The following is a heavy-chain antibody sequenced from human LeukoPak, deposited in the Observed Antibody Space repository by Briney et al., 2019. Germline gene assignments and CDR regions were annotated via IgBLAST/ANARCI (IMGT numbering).Heavy chain of an antibody. CDR3: ARAPDIVVVPAAVRFFDY. V-gene: IGHV4-31*03. CDR1: GGSISSGGYY. CDR2: IYYSGST. Sequence: SQTLSLTCTVSGGSISSGGYYWSWIRQHPGKGLEWIGYIYYSGSTYCNPSLKSRVTISVDTSKNQFSLKLSSVTAADTAVYYCARAPDIVVVPAAVRFFDYWGQGTLVTVSS. J-gene: IGHJ4*02. D-gene: IGHD2-2*01.